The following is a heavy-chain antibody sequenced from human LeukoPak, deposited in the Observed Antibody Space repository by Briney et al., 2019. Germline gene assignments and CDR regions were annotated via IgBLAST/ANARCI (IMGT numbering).Heavy chain of an antibody. CDR2: ISYDGSNK. CDR1: GFTFSSYA. J-gene: IGHJ4*02. CDR3: ATIAAAGPFDY. V-gene: IGHV3-30-3*01. Sequence: GGSLRLSCAASGFTFSSYAMHWVRQAPGKGLEWVAVISYDGSNKYYADSVKGRFTISRDNSKNTLYLQMNSPRAEDTAVYYCATIAAAGPFDYWGQGTLVTVSS. D-gene: IGHD6-13*01.